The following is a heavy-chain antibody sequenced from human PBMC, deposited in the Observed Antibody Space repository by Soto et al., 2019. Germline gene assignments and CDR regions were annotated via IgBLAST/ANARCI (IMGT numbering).Heavy chain of an antibody. CDR1: GGSISSYY. CDR2: IYYSGST. CDR3: ARLRSWGLEGAEFYYYYYMDV. D-gene: IGHD1-1*01. Sequence: SETLSLTCTVSGGSISSYYWSWIRQPPGKGLEWIGYIYYSGSTNYNPSLKSRVTISVDTSKNQFSLKLSSVTAADTAVYYCARLRSWGLEGAEFYYYYYMDVWGKGTTVTVSS. J-gene: IGHJ6*03. V-gene: IGHV4-59*08.